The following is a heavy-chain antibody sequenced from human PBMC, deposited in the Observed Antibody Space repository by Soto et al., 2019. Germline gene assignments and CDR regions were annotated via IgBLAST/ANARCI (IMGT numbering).Heavy chain of an antibody. D-gene: IGHD1-7*01. CDR1: GVSIRRSSYC. CDR3: ATKQSGTTSGYDI. J-gene: IGHJ3*02. CDR2: IYYSGST. V-gene: IGHV4-39*02. Sequence: PSEILSLTCTVSGVSIRRSSYCLGWILQPPWQGLEWIVTIYYSGSTYYNPSLKSRVTISGDTSKNHFSLNLSSVTAAYTAVYYCATKQSGTTSGYDICGQGTMVPVSS.